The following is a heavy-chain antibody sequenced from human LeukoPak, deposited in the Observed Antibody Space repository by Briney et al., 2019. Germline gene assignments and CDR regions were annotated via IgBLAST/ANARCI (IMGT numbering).Heavy chain of an antibody. CDR2: ISGSGGST. Sequence: GGSLRLSCAASGFTFSSYAMSWVRQAPGKGLEWVSAISGSGGSTYYADSVKGRFTISTDNSKNSLYLRMSSLRAEDTAVYYCAKEMVYAIVTSVGFDPWGQGTLVTVSS. J-gene: IGHJ5*02. V-gene: IGHV3-23*01. CDR3: AKEMVYAIVTSVGFDP. D-gene: IGHD2-8*01. CDR1: GFTFSSYA.